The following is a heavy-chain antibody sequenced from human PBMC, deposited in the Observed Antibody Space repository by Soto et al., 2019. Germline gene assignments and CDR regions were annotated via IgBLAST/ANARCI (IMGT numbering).Heavy chain of an antibody. Sequence: SQTLSLTCAISGDSVSGNSAAWNWIRQSPSRGLEWLGRTYYRSKWYNDYAVSVKSRITINPDTSKNQFSLQLNSVTPEDTAVYYCASTPGYCSGGSCYSLAFDIWGQGTMVTVSS. D-gene: IGHD2-15*01. V-gene: IGHV6-1*01. CDR1: GDSVSGNSAA. CDR2: TYYRSKWYN. J-gene: IGHJ3*02. CDR3: ASTPGYCSGGSCYSLAFDI.